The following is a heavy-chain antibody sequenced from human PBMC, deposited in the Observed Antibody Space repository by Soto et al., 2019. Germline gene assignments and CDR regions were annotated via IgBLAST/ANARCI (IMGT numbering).Heavy chain of an antibody. V-gene: IGHV3-30*18. J-gene: IGHJ4*02. D-gene: IGHD6-19*01. CDR3: AKGGRQWLVTSDFNY. Sequence: VQLVESGGGVVQPGRSLRLSCAASGFTFSDYAMHWVRQAPGKGLEWVAVVSHDGRNTHYADSVKGRFTISRASSKNTASREMTSLRAEDTAVYYCAKGGRQWLVTSDFNYWGQGALVTVSS. CDR1: GFTFSDYA. CDR2: VSHDGRNT.